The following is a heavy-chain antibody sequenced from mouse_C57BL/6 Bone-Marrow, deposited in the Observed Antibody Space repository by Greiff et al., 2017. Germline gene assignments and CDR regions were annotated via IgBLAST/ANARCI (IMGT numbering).Heavy chain of an antibody. CDR2: IYPGSGNT. V-gene: IGHV1-66*01. CDR1: GYSFTSYY. J-gene: IGHJ2*01. D-gene: IGHD2-3*01. Sequence: QVQLQQSGPELVKPGASVKISCKASGYSFTSYYIHWVKQRPGQGLEWIGWIYPGSGNTKYNEKFKGKATLTADTSSSTAYLQRSSLTSEDSAVYYCAGGYYVCYFDYWGQGTTLTVSS. CDR3: AGGYYVCYFDY.